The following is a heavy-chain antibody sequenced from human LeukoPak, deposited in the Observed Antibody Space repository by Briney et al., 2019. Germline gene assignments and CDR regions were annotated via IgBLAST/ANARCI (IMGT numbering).Heavy chain of an antibody. V-gene: IGHV3-23*01. CDR1: GFTFSSYS. CDR3: AKPENYYDSSGYVFY. Sequence: GGSLRLSCAASGFTFSSYSMNWVRQAPGKGLEWVSAISGSGGSTYYADSVKGRFTISRDNSKNTLYLQMNSLRAEDTAVYYCAKPENYYDSSGYVFYWGQGTLVTVSS. CDR2: ISGSGGST. J-gene: IGHJ4*02. D-gene: IGHD3-22*01.